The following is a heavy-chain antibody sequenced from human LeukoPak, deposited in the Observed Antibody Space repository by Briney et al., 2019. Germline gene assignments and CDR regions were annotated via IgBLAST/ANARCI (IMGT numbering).Heavy chain of an antibody. Sequence: GRSLRLSCEASGFTFDDYGMHWVRQAPGKGLEWVSSISWNSASVGYVDSAKGRFTISRDNAKKTLYLQMNSLRAEDTALYYCAKDYGYSSSWYDYWGQGTLVAVSS. CDR2: ISWNSASV. CDR3: AKDYGYSSSWYDY. J-gene: IGHJ4*02. CDR1: GFTFDDYG. V-gene: IGHV3-9*01. D-gene: IGHD6-13*01.